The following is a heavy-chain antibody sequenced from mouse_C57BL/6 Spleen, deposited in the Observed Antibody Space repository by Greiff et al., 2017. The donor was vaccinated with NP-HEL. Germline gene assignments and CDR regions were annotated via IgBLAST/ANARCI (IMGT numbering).Heavy chain of an antibody. CDR2: IYWDDDK. V-gene: IGHV8-12*01. D-gene: IGHD1-1*01. CDR3: ARSASVIATHFDV. Sequence: QVTLKESGPGILQSSQTLSLTCSFSGFSLSNSGMGVSWIRQPSGKGLEWLVHIYWDDDKRYNPSLKSRLTISKDTSRNQVFLKITSVDTADTATYYCARSASVIATHFDVWGTGTTVTVSS. J-gene: IGHJ1*03. CDR1: GFSLSNSGMG.